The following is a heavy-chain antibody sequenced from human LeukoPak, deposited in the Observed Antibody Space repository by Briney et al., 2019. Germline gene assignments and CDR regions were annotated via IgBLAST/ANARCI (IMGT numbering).Heavy chain of an antibody. Sequence: GGSLRLSCAASGFTFSNFAMSWVRQAPGKGLEWVSAISGSGGDTYYADSVKGRFTISRDNAKSTPYLQMNSLRAEDTALYYCAKDTLLLLYWGQGTLVTVSS. CDR2: ISGSGGDT. V-gene: IGHV3-23*01. D-gene: IGHD3-22*01. CDR3: AKDTLLLLY. J-gene: IGHJ4*02. CDR1: GFTFSNFA.